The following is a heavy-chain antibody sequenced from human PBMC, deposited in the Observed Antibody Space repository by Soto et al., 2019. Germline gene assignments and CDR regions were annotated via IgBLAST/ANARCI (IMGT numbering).Heavy chain of an antibody. CDR2: ISSSSSYI. J-gene: IGHJ6*02. CDR1: GFTFSSYS. V-gene: IGHV3-21*01. Sequence: EVQLVESGGGLVKPGGSLRLSCAASGFTFSSYSMNWVRQAPGKGLEWVSSISSSSSYIYYADSVKGRFTISRDNAKNSLYLQMNSLRAEDTAVYYCARDIVVVPAAKNHYYYYGMDVWGQGTTVTVSS. D-gene: IGHD2-2*01. CDR3: ARDIVVVPAAKNHYYYYGMDV.